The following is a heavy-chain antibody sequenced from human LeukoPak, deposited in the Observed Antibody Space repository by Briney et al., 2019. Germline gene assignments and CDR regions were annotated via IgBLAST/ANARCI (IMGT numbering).Heavy chain of an antibody. D-gene: IGHD2-2*01. CDR2: IYPGDSDT. J-gene: IGHJ4*02. CDR3: ARQSAYCSSTSCSFDY. Sequence: GESLKISCKGSGYSFTSHWIGWVRQMPGKGLEWMGIIYPGDSDTRYSPSFQGQVTISADKSISTAYLQWSSLKASDTAIYYCARQSAYCSSTSCSFDYWGQGTLVTVSS. V-gene: IGHV5-51*01. CDR1: GYSFTSHW.